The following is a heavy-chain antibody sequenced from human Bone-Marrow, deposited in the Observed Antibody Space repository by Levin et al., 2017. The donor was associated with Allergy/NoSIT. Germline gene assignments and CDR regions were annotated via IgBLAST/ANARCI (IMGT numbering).Heavy chain of an antibody. CDR1: GFTFSSYT. V-gene: IGHV3-23*01. Sequence: QPGGSLRLSCAASGFTFSSYTMSWVRQAPGKGLEWVSAISGAGGGTFYADSVKGRFTISRDNSKNTLYLQMNSLRAEDTAVYYCAKMISNYYDHWGQGTLVTVSS. J-gene: IGHJ4*02. D-gene: IGHD3-16*01. CDR3: AKMISNYYDH. CDR2: ISGAGGGT.